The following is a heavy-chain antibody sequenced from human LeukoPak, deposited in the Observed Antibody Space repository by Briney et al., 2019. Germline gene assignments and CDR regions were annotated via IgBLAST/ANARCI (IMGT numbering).Heavy chain of an antibody. CDR3: ARVLNGDYSFDY. V-gene: IGHV3-7*01. CDR1: GFTFSSYA. CDR2: IKQDGSEK. D-gene: IGHD4-17*01. Sequence: GGSLRLSCAASGFTFSSYAMSWVRQAPGKGLEWVANIKQDGSEKYYVDSVKGRFTISRDNAKNSLYLQMNSLRAEDTAVYYCARVLNGDYSFDYWGQGTLVTVSS. J-gene: IGHJ4*02.